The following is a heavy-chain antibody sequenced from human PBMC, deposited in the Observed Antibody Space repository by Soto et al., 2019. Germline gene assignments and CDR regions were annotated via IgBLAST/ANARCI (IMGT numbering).Heavy chain of an antibody. D-gene: IGHD2-15*01. CDR2: IKSKTDGGTT. CDR3: TTETPPGYCSGGSCHPGAYYYYYGMDV. Sequence: GGSLRLSCAASGFTFSNAWMNWVRQAPGKGLEWVGRIKSKTDGGTTDYAAPVKGRFTISRDDSKNTLYLQMNSLKTEDTAVYYCTTETPPGYCSGGSCHPGAYYYYYGMDVWGQGTTVTVSS. J-gene: IGHJ6*02. CDR1: GFTFSNAW. V-gene: IGHV3-15*07.